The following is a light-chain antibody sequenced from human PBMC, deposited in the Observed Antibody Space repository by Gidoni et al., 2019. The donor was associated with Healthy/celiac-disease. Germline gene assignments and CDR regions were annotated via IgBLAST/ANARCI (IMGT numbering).Light chain of an antibody. CDR1: KGISSY. V-gene: IGKV1-8*01. CDR2: AAS. CDR3: QQYYSYPRT. Sequence: AIRMIQSPSSLSASTGDRVTITCRASKGISSYLAWYQQKPGKAPKLLIYAASTLQSGVPSRFSGSGSGTDFTLTISCLQSEDFATYYCQQYYSYPRTFGQGTKVEIK. J-gene: IGKJ1*01.